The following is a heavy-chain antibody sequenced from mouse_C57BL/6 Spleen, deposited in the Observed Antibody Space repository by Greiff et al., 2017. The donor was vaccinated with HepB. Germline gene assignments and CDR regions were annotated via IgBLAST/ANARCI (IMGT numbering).Heavy chain of an antibody. Sequence: EVHLVESGGGLVKPGGSLKLSCAASGFTFSDYGMHWVRQAPEKGLEWVAYISSGSSTIYYADTVKGRFTISRDNAKNTLFLQMTSLRSEDTAIYYCARGYYSNYAMDYWGQGTSVTVSS. CDR3: ARGYYSNYAMDY. CDR2: ISSGSSTI. J-gene: IGHJ4*01. V-gene: IGHV5-17*01. CDR1: GFTFSDYG. D-gene: IGHD2-5*01.